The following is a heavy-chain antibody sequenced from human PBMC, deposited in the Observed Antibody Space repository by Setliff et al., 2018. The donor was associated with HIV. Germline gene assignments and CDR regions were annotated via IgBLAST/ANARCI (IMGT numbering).Heavy chain of an antibody. D-gene: IGHD6-6*01. CDR2: INTGNGNT. CDR3: ARGFSVYSSSDPLLNWFDP. Sequence: ASVKVSCKASGYTFTRNAMHWVRQAPGQRLEWMGWINTGNGNTKYSQKFQGRVTITRDTSASTAYMELISLRSEDTAVYYCARGFSVYSSSDPLLNWFDPWGQGTLVTVSS. CDR1: GYTFTRNA. J-gene: IGHJ5*02. V-gene: IGHV1-3*04.